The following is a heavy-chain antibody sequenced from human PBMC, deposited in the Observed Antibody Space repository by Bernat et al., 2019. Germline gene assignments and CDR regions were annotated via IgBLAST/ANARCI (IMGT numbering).Heavy chain of an antibody. CDR2: ISYDGNNK. CDR1: GFTFSSHA. Sequence: VQLVESGGGLVQPGGSLRLSCAASGFTFSSHAMHWVRQAPGKGLEWVAVISYDGNNKYYADSVKGRFTISRDNAKNSLYLQMNSLRAEDTAVYYCAREDIGSGWYGSCNYWGQGTLVTVSS. CDR3: AREDIGSGWYGSCNY. J-gene: IGHJ4*02. D-gene: IGHD6-19*01. V-gene: IGHV3-30-3*01.